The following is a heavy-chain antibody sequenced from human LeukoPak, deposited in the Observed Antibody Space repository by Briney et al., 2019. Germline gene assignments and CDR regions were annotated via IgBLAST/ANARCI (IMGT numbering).Heavy chain of an antibody. D-gene: IGHD3-10*01. J-gene: IGHJ6*03. Sequence: GGSLRLSCAASGFTFSDYGMHWVRQAPGKSLEWVSLISGDGGTTYYADSVKGRFTISRDNSKSSLYLQMNSLRTEDTAFYYCAKDSGYGSGNAYYYYMDVWAKGTTVTVSS. CDR1: GFTFSDYG. V-gene: IGHV3-43*02. CDR3: AKDSGYGSGNAYYYYMDV. CDR2: ISGDGGTT.